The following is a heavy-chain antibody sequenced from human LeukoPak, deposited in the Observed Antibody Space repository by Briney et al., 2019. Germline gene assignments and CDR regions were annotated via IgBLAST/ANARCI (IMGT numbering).Heavy chain of an antibody. CDR1: GVSIGSYY. V-gene: IGHV4-4*07. D-gene: IGHD4-17*01. Sequence: SETLSLTCTVSGVSIGSYYWSWIRQPAGKGLEWIGRIHTSGSTNYNPSLKSRVTMSVDTSKNQFSLKLRSVTAADTAVYYCATSPVTPISFYYYMDVWGKGTTVTVSS. J-gene: IGHJ6*03. CDR3: ATSPVTPISFYYYMDV. CDR2: IHTSGST.